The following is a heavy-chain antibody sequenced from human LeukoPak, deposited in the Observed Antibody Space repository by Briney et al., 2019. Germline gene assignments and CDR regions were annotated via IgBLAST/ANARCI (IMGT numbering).Heavy chain of an antibody. D-gene: IGHD6-19*01. J-gene: IGHJ4*02. CDR3: ARLGSGWSFDY. CDR2: IWYDGSEK. CDR1: GFTFSSYG. Sequence: GGSLRLSCAASGFTFSSYGIDWVRQAPGKGLEWVAVIWYDGSEKYYADSVKGRFTISRDQSKNTAYLQMNSLRAEDTAVYYCARLGSGWSFDYWGQGALVTASS. V-gene: IGHV3-33*01.